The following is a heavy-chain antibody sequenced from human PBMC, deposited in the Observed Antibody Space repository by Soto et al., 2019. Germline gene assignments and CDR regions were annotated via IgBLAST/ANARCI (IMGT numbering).Heavy chain of an antibody. CDR3: ARHSSGYYLGYYYFDY. V-gene: IGHV5-10-1*01. CDR1: GYSFTSYW. D-gene: IGHD3-22*01. CDR2: IDPSDSYT. J-gene: IGHJ4*02. Sequence: PGESLKISCKGSGYSFTSYWISWVRQMPGKGLEWMGRIDPSDSYTNYSPSFQGHVTISADKSISTAYLQWSSLKASDTAMYYCARHSSGYYLGYYYFDYWGQGTLVTVSS.